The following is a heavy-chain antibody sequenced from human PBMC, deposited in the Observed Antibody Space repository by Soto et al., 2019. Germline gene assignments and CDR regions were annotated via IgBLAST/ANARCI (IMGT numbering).Heavy chain of an antibody. V-gene: IGHV3-7*03. Sequence: GGSLRLSCAASGFMFRSYKMSWVRQAPGKGLEWVANIRQDGAERSYVDSVKGRFTISRDNGKNTVYLHMNSLRYEDSAVYYCAKDNLLEGCMDVWGQGATVTVSS. CDR3: AKDNLLEGCMDV. J-gene: IGHJ6*02. CDR1: GFMFRSYK. D-gene: IGHD2-15*01. CDR2: IRQDGAER.